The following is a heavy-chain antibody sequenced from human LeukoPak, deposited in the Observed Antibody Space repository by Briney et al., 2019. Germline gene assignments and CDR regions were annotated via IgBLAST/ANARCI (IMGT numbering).Heavy chain of an antibody. D-gene: IGHD3-10*01. Sequence: GASVKVSCKASGYTFTSYGISWVRQAPGQGLEWMGWISAYNGNTNYAQKLRGRVTMTTDTSTSTAYMELRSLRSDDTAVYYCAITNGGYYGSGSYIYFDYWGQGTLVTVSS. V-gene: IGHV1-18*01. J-gene: IGHJ4*02. CDR3: AITNGGYYGSGSYIYFDY. CDR1: GYTFTSYG. CDR2: ISAYNGNT.